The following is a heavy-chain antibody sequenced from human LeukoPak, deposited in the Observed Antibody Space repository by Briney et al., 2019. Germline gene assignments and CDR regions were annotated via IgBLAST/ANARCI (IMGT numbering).Heavy chain of an antibody. V-gene: IGHV3-23*01. Sequence: GGSLRLSCAASGFTFSSYATSWVRQAPGKGLEWVSAISGSGGNTYYADSVKGRFIISRDNSKNTLYLQMNSLRAEGTAVYYCAKDMTTVVSGWFDPWGQGTLVTVSS. D-gene: IGHD4-23*01. CDR2: ISGSGGNT. CDR3: AKDMTTVVSGWFDP. J-gene: IGHJ5*02. CDR1: GFTFSSYA.